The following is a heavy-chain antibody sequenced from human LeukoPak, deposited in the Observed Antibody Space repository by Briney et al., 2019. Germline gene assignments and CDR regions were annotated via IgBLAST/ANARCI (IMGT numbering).Heavy chain of an antibody. V-gene: IGHV3-7*01. D-gene: IGHD3-16*01. J-gene: IGHJ3*02. CDR2: IKHDGSEK. CDR3: ARITWSLGAFDI. CDR1: GFTFSSYW. Sequence: GGSLRLSCAAPGFTFSSYWMSWVRQAPGKGLEWVANIKHDGSEKYYVDSVKGRFTISRDNAKSSLYLQMNNLRVEDTAVYYCARITWSLGAFDIWGQGTTVTVSS.